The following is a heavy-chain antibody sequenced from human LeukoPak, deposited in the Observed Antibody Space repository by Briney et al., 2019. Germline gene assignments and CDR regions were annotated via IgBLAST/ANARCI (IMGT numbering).Heavy chain of an antibody. D-gene: IGHD6-13*01. CDR1: GFTFDDYG. J-gene: IGHJ5*02. CDR2: IYWNGAST. V-gene: IGHV3-20*01. CDR3: ARGSGGIAAAGTLDP. Sequence: GGSLRLSCAASGFTFDDYGMSWVRQAPGKGLEWVCGIYWNGASTGYAASVKGRFTISRDNAKNSLYLQMNSLRPEDTALYHCARGSGGIAAAGTLDPWGQGTLVTVSS.